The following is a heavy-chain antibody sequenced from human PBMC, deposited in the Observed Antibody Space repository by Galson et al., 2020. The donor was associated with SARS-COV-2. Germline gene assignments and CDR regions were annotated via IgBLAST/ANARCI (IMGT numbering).Heavy chain of an antibody. CDR1: GFTFSSYW. V-gene: IGHV3-74*01. J-gene: IGHJ4*02. CDR2: IYREGSST. D-gene: IGHD3-16*01. Sequence: GGSLRLSCAVSGFTFSSYWMHWVRQAPGKGLVWVSRIYREGSSTSYADSVKGRFTISGDHAKNTLYLQMNSLRAEDTAVYYCARGDMGNDSFDYWGKGTLVTVSS. CDR3: ARGDMGNDSFDY.